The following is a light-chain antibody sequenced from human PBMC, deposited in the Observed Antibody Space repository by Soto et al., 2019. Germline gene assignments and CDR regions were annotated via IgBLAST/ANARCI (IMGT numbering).Light chain of an antibody. CDR1: QSVSSN. CDR2: GAS. Sequence: EIVMTQSPATLSVSPGERATLSCRASQSVSSNLAWYQQKPGQAPRLLIYGASTRATGIPARFSGSGSGTEFTLTISSQQSEDLAVYYCQQYNNWPPYTFGQGTKLEIK. CDR3: QQYNNWPPYT. J-gene: IGKJ2*01. V-gene: IGKV3-15*01.